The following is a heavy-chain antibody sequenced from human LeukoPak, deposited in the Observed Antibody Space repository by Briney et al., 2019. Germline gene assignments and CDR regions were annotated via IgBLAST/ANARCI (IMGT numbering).Heavy chain of an antibody. CDR1: GGSFSGYY. V-gene: IGHV4-34*01. J-gene: IGHJ5*02. Sequence: PSETLSLTCAVYGGSFSGYYWSWIRQPPGKGLEWIGEINHSGSTNYNPSLKSRVTISVDTSKNQFSLKLSSVTAADTAVYYCAKRIRRFDPWGQGTLVTVSS. CDR2: INHSGST. CDR3: AKRIRRFDP.